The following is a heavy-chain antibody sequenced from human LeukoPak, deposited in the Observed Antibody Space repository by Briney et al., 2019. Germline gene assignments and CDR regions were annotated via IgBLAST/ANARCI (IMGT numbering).Heavy chain of an antibody. D-gene: IGHD2-2*01. Sequence: GGSLRLSCAASGFTFSSYAMHWVRQAPGKGLEWVAVISYDGSNKYYADSVKGRFTISRDNSKNTLYLQMNSLRAEDTAVYCCARDHRGYCSSTSCPEGYWGQGTLVTVSS. CDR3: ARDHRGYCSSTSCPEGY. CDR2: ISYDGSNK. CDR1: GFTFSSYA. V-gene: IGHV3-30-3*01. J-gene: IGHJ4*02.